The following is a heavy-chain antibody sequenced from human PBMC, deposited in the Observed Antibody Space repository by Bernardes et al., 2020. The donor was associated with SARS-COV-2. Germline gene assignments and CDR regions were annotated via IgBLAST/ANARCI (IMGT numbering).Heavy chain of an antibody. CDR1: GVSISSISYY. Sequence: SETLSLTCTVSGVSISSISYYWGWIRQPPGKVLEWIVFIYYRGSTYYNPSLKSRVTISVDTSKNQFSLKLSSVTAADTAVYYCARQSAGDIVVVPAANPYYYYGMDVWGQGTTVTVSS. D-gene: IGHD2-2*01. CDR2: IYYRGST. V-gene: IGHV4-39*01. CDR3: ARQSAGDIVVVPAANPYYYYGMDV. J-gene: IGHJ6*02.